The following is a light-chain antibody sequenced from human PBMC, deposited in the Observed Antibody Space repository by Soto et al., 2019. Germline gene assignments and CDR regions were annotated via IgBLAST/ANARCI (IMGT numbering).Light chain of an antibody. CDR2: RAS. CDR1: QSISTW. Sequence: DIQMTQSPSTLSASVGDRVTITCRASQSISTWLAWYQQKPGKAPKVLIYRASSLESGVPSRFSGSESGTEFTLTISSLQPDDFATYYCQQYNSYSRTFGQGTKVEI. V-gene: IGKV1-5*03. J-gene: IGKJ1*01. CDR3: QQYNSYSRT.